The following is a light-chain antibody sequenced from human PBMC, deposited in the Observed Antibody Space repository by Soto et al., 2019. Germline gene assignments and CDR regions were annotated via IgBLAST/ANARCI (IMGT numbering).Light chain of an antibody. J-gene: IGLJ3*02. CDR3: AAWDASLNGWV. V-gene: IGLV1-44*01. Sequence: QAVLTQPPSASGAPGQRVSISCSGSTSNIGSNTISWYQQLPGTAPKLLINANDRRPLGVPDRFSGSKSVTSASLAISGLQSEDEADYYCAAWDASLNGWVFGGGTKLTVL. CDR1: TSNIGSNT. CDR2: AND.